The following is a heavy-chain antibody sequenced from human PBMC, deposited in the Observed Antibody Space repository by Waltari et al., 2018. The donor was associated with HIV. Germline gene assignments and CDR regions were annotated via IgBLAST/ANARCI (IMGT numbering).Heavy chain of an antibody. CDR2: INENGDEK. D-gene: IGHD2-15*01. Sequence: EVQLAESGGGLVQPGGSLNVSCEVSGFAFSRYWMSWVRQAPGKGPEWVANINENGDEKYYVDSMKGRFVISRDNTKQSLYLEMKNLRVEDTAVYYCVRGSGSFWGQGTLVTVSS. V-gene: IGHV3-7*04. CDR1: GFAFSRYW. CDR3: VRGSGSF. J-gene: IGHJ4*02.